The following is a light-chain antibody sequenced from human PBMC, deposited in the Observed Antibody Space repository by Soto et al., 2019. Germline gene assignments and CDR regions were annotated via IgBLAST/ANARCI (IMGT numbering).Light chain of an antibody. V-gene: IGLV2-14*01. Sequence: QSVLTQPASVSGSPGQSITISCTGTNSDVGYYDYVSWYQQHPGKAPKLMIYDVTYRPSGVSDRFSGSKSGNTASLTISGLLAEDEADYYCSSYTTSNTLVFGTGTKVTVL. CDR1: NSDVGYYDY. CDR2: DVT. J-gene: IGLJ1*01. CDR3: SSYTTSNTLV.